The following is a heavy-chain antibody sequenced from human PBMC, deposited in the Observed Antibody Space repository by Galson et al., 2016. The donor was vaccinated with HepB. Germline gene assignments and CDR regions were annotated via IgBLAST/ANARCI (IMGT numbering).Heavy chain of an antibody. Sequence: SETLSLTCTVSGGSIGSSSYYWGWIRQPPGKGLEWIGSIYYSGSTYYNPSLKSRVTMSVDTSKNQFSLKLSSVTAADTAVYFCARLGYYDSSGYVDYWGQGTLVTASS. J-gene: IGHJ4*02. CDR1: GGSIGSSSYY. V-gene: IGHV4-39*01. CDR2: IYYSGST. CDR3: ARLGYYDSSGYVDY. D-gene: IGHD3-22*01.